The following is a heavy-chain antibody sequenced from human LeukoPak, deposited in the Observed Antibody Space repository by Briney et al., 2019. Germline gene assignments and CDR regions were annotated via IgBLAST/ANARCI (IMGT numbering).Heavy chain of an antibody. CDR3: AREGGSYYGAFDY. D-gene: IGHD1-26*01. J-gene: IGHJ4*02. CDR1: GFTFSSYS. CDR2: ISSSSSTI. Sequence: GGSLRLSCAASGFTFSSYSMNWVRQAPGKGLEWVSYISSSSSTIYYADSVKGRFTISRDNAKNSLYLQMNSLRAEDTAVYYCAREGGSYYGAFDYWGQGTLVTVSS. V-gene: IGHV3-48*04.